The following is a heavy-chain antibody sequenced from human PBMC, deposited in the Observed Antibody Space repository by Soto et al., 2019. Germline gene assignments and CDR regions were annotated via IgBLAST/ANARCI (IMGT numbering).Heavy chain of an antibody. J-gene: IGHJ6*02. CDR2: IIPTPGTA. V-gene: IGHV1-69*01. Sequence: QVQLVQSGAEVKKPGSSVKVSCKASGGTFGSYAISWVRQAPGQGLEWMGGIIPTPGTANDAQNSKGRLTIAADESTSTADMELSSLRSEDTAVYYCARSQVSSTSLEIYYYYYYGMDVWGQGTTVTVSS. CDR3: ARSQVSSTSLEIYYYYYYGMDV. CDR1: GGTFGSYA. D-gene: IGHD2-2*01.